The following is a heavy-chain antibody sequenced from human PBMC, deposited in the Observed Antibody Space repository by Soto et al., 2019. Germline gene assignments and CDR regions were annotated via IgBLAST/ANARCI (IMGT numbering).Heavy chain of an antibody. CDR3: AKDKHPYCSGGSCYCDY. V-gene: IGHV3-30*18. Sequence: PGGSLRLSCAASGFTFSSYGMHWVRQAPGKGLEWVAVISYDGSNKYYADSVKGRFTISRDNSKNTLYLQMNSLRAEDTAVYYCAKDKHPYCSGGSCYCDYWGQGTLVTVSS. CDR1: GFTFSSYG. J-gene: IGHJ4*02. D-gene: IGHD2-15*01. CDR2: ISYDGSNK.